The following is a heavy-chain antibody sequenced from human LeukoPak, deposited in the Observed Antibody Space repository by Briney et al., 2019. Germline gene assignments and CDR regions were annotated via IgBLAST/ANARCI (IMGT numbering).Heavy chain of an antibody. CDR1: GGSISSGSYY. CDR3: ARAGGSVGWYGTIDS. D-gene: IGHD6-19*01. Sequence: SQTLSLTCTVSGGSISSGSYYWTWIRQPARKGLEWIGHLYTSGTTSYNPSLQSRVTISADTSKHQFSLRLTSVTAADTAVYYCARAGGSVGWYGTIDSWGQGTLVTVSS. J-gene: IGHJ4*02. CDR2: LYTSGTT. V-gene: IGHV4-61*09.